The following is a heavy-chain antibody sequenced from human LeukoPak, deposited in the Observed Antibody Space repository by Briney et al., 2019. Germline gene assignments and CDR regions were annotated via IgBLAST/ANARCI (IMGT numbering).Heavy chain of an antibody. Sequence: ASAKVSCKASGYTFTGYYMHWVRQAPGQGLEWMGIINPSGGSTSYAQKFQGRVTMTRDMSTSTVYMELSSPRSEDTAVYYCARAYYYDSSGSTSPHFDYWDQGTLVTVSS. J-gene: IGHJ4*02. D-gene: IGHD3-22*01. CDR2: INPSGGST. V-gene: IGHV1-46*01. CDR3: ARAYYYDSSGSTSPHFDY. CDR1: GYTFTGYY.